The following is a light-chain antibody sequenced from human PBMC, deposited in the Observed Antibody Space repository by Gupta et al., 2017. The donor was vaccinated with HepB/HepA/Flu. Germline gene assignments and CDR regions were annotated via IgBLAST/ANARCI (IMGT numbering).Light chain of an antibody. CDR3: QHRNSTPFP. CDR1: QSISSY. Sequence: DIQMTQSPSSLSASVGDRVTITCRASQSISSYLNWYQQKPGKAPKLLIYDASSLKSGVPSRFSGSGGGTDFTLTISSLQPEDFATYYCQHRNSTPFPFGPGTNVDIK. CDR2: DAS. J-gene: IGKJ3*01. V-gene: IGKV1-39*01.